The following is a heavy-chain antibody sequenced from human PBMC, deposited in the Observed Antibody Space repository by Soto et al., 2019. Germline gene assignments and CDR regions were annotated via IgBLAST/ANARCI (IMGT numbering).Heavy chain of an antibody. V-gene: IGHV3-33*01. CDR2: IWYDGSNK. D-gene: IGHD6-13*01. J-gene: IGHJ4*02. Sequence: PGGFLRLSCAASGFTFSSYGMHWVRQAPGKGLEWVAVIWYDGSNKYYADSVKGRFTISRDNSKNTLYLQMNSLRAEDTAVYYCARDHGSSWYIDYWGQGTLVTVSS. CDR1: GFTFSSYG. CDR3: ARDHGSSWYIDY.